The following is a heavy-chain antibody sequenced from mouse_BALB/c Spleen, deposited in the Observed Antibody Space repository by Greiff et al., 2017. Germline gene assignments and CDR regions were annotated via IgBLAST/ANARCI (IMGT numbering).Heavy chain of an antibody. D-gene: IGHD4-1*02. CDR1: GFTFSSYA. CDR3: ARAQLGGYFDY. Sequence: EVQRVESGGGLVKPGGSLKLSCAASGFTFSSYAMSWVRQSPEKRLEWVAEISSGGSYTYYPDTVTGRFTISRDNAKNTLYLEMSSLRSEDTAMYYCARAQLGGYFDYWGQGTTLTVSS. V-gene: IGHV5-9-4*01. CDR2: ISSGGSYT. J-gene: IGHJ2*01.